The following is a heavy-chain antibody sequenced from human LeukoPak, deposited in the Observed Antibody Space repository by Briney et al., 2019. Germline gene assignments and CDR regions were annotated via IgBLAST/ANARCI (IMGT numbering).Heavy chain of an antibody. J-gene: IGHJ3*02. CDR1: GFTFSSYG. CDR3: ARDREYHHSDAFDI. Sequence: PGGSLRLSCAASGFTFSSYGMHWVRQAPGKGLEWVAVIWYDGSNKYYADSVKGRFTISRDNSKNTLYLQMNSLRAEDTAVYYCARDREYHHSDAFDIWGQGTMVTVSS. V-gene: IGHV3-33*01. CDR2: IWYDGSNK. D-gene: IGHD2-2*01.